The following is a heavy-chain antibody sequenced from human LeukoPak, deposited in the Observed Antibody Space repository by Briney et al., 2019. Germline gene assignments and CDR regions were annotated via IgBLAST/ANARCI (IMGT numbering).Heavy chain of an antibody. Sequence: GGSLRLSCAASGFTFSTYVMVWVRRAPEKGLEWVSSISVSGGNTFYTDSVKGRFTISRDNSKNTLDLQMNSLRAEDTAIYYCAKENLLPSAGTLGSWGQGTLVTVSS. J-gene: IGHJ5*02. CDR1: GFTFSTYV. D-gene: IGHD6-13*01. CDR2: ISVSGGNT. V-gene: IGHV3-23*01. CDR3: AKENLLPSAGTLGS.